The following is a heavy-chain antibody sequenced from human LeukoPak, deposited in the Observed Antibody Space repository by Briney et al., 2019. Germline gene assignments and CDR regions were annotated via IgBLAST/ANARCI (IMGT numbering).Heavy chain of an antibody. J-gene: IGHJ4*02. CDR2: ISWNGGSL. V-gene: IGHV3-9*01. Sequence: GGSLRLSCATSGFTFDDYAMHWVRQAPGKGLEWVSGISWNGGSLGYADSVKGRFTVSRDNSKDTLYLQMNSLRADDTAVYYCARGGTDILLEPPAIPFDYWGQGALVTVSS. D-gene: IGHD2-8*01. CDR1: GFTFDDYA. CDR3: ARGGTDILLEPPAIPFDY.